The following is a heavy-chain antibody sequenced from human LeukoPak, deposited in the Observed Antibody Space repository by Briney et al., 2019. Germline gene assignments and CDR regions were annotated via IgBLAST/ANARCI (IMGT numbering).Heavy chain of an antibody. CDR1: GFTFTDYF. CDR3: VRDREVVGSTSDFDH. Sequence: ASVKVSCKTSGFTFTDYFIQWVRQAPGQRLEWMGWVNPKSGASHYAQKFQGRVTMTWDPSITTAYMELSRLRSDDTAIYYCVRDREVVGSTSDFDHWGQGSLVTVSS. D-gene: IGHD1-26*01. V-gene: IGHV1-2*02. CDR2: VNPKSGAS. J-gene: IGHJ4*02.